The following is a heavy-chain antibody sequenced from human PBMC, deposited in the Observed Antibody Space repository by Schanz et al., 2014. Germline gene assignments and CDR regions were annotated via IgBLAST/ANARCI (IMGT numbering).Heavy chain of an antibody. CDR1: TFTFDHYA. D-gene: IGHD3-10*01. J-gene: IGHJ3*02. V-gene: IGHV3-23*01. CDR2: ISGSGGST. Sequence: EVQLLESGGGLVQPGGSLRLSCSASTFTFDHYAMTWVRQAPGKGLEWVSAISGSGGSTYYADSVKGRFTISRDNSKNTLYLQMNSLRAEDTAVYYCAKGRFGELSAFDIWGQGTMVTVSS. CDR3: AKGRFGELSAFDI.